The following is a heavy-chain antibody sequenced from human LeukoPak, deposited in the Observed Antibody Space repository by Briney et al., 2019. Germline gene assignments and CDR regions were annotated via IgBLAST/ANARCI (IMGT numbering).Heavy chain of an antibody. CDR1: GYSFTGYY. CDR2: INPSGGST. Sequence: ASVKVSCKASGYSFTGYYMHWVRQAPGQGLEWMGIINPSGGSTSYAQKFQGRVTMTRDTSTSTVYMELSSLRSEDTAVYYCARWIMGPAYYFDYWGQGTLVTVSS. CDR3: ARWIMGPAYYFDY. J-gene: IGHJ4*02. D-gene: IGHD2-2*03. V-gene: IGHV1-46*01.